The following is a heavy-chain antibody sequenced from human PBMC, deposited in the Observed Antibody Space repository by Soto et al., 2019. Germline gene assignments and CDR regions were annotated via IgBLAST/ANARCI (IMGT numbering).Heavy chain of an antibody. CDR3: TTIFLTYYDFWSGYYTGNY. D-gene: IGHD3-3*01. CDR1: GFTFSGSA. CDR2: IRSKANSYAT. Sequence: GGSLRLSCAASGFTFSGSAMHWVRQASGKGLEWVGRIRSKANSYATAYAASVKGRFTISRDDSKNTAYLQMNSLKTEDTAVYYCTTIFLTYYDFWSGYYTGNYWGQGTLVTVSS. V-gene: IGHV3-73*01. J-gene: IGHJ4*02.